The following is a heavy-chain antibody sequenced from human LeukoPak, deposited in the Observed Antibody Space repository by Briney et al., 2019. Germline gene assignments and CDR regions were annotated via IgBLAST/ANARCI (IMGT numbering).Heavy chain of an antibody. CDR2: IKPSGDST. J-gene: IGHJ4*02. Sequence: ASVKVSCKASGYTFTSYYIHWVRQAPGQGLEWVGIIKPSGDSTSDAQKFQGRATMTRDTSTSTVYMELSSLRSEDTAMYYCARGFDSSGYSSRKGFDYWGQGTLVTVSS. CDR3: ARGFDSSGYSSRKGFDY. CDR1: GYTFTSYY. D-gene: IGHD3-22*01. V-gene: IGHV1-46*01.